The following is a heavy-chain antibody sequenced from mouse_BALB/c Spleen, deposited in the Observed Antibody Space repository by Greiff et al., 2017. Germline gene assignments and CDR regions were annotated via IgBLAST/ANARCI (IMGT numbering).Heavy chain of an antibody. V-gene: IGHV14-3*02. J-gene: IGHJ3*01. CDR2: IDPANGNT. CDR3: ARSFMITGGFAY. D-gene: IGHD2-4*01. Sequence: EVQLQQSGAELVKPGASVKLSCTASGFNIKDTYMHWVKQRPEQGLEWIGRIDPANGNTKYDPKFQGKATITADTSSNTAYLQLSSLTSEDTAVYYCARSFMITGGFAYWGQGTLVTVSA. CDR1: GFNIKDTY.